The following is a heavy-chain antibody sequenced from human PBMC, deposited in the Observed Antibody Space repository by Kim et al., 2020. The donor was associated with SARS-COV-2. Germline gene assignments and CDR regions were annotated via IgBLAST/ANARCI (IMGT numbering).Heavy chain of an antibody. Sequence: SETLSLTCTVSGGSISSSSYYWGWIRQPPGKGLEWIGSIYYSGSTYYNPSLKSRVTISVDTTKNQFSLKLSSVTAADTAVYYCARHQGGDDYWGQGTLVT. CDR2: IYYSGST. CDR1: GGSISSSSYY. CDR3: ARHQGGDDY. V-gene: IGHV4-39*01. D-gene: IGHD7-27*01. J-gene: IGHJ4*02.